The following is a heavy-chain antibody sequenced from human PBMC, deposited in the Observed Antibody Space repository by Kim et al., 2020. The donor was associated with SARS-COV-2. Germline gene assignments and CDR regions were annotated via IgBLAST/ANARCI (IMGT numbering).Heavy chain of an antibody. J-gene: IGHJ2*01. D-gene: IGHD6-6*01. Sequence: PSLKSRVTISVDTSKNQFSLKLSSVTAADTAVYYCVRWRGSSPIGYFDLWGRGTLVTVSS. V-gene: IGHV4-34*01. CDR3: VRWRGSSPIGYFDL.